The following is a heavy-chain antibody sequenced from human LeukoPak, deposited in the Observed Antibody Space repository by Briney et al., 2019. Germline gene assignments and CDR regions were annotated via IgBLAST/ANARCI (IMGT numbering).Heavy chain of an antibody. CDR1: GGSISSGDYY. CDR3: ARETRQYQPVGYYYYYYMDV. D-gene: IGHD2-2*01. V-gene: IGHV4-61*02. Sequence: SQTLSLTCTVSGGSISSGDYYWSWVRQPAGEGLEWIGRFYTSGSTDYSPSLKSRVTISVDTSKNQFSLELNSVTAADTAVYYCARETRQYQPVGYYYYYYMDVWGKGTTVTVSS. J-gene: IGHJ6*03. CDR2: FYTSGST.